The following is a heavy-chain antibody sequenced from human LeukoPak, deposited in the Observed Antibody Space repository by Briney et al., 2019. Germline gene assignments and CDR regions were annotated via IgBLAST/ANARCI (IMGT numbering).Heavy chain of an antibody. CDR2: IRYDGSNK. J-gene: IGHJ4*02. D-gene: IGHD3-10*01. CDR1: GFTFSNCG. V-gene: IGHV3-30*02. CDR3: ASLYYGSGSHAPYYFDY. Sequence: GGSLRLSCAAAGFTFSNCGMHWGRQAPGKGLEWVAFIRYDGSNKFYADSVKGRFTISRDNSKNTLYVQMNTLRAEDPAVCYCASLYYGSGSHAPYYFDYWGQGTLVTVSS.